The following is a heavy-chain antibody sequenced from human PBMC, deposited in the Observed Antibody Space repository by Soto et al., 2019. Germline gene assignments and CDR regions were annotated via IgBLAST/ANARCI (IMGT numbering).Heavy chain of an antibody. CDR2: INRGGST. D-gene: IGHD6-19*01. J-gene: IGHJ4*02. CDR3: ARRTGSGWFFDY. V-gene: IGHV4-34*01. CDR1: VGSFSGYY. Sequence: QVPLQQWGAGLLKSSETLSLTCAVYVGSFSGYYWTWIRQPPGKGLEWIAEINRGGSTNYNPSLKSRVTISVDTSKNQFSLKLSSVTAADTAVYYCARRTGSGWFFDYWGQGTPVTVSS.